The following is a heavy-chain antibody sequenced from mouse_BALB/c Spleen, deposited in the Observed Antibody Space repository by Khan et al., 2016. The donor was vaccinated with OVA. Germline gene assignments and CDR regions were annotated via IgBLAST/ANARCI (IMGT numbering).Heavy chain of an antibody. CDR3: ARSTYRYAFAY. J-gene: IGHJ3*01. CDR1: GDSITSGF. CDR2: MIYSGYT. Sequence: EVQLQESGPSLVQPSQTLSLTCSVTGDSITSGFWSWIRKFPGNKLEYMGYMIYSGYTYYNPSLKGRFSITRHTSKNQYYLQLNSVTTEDTATSYCARSTYRYAFAYWGQGTLVTVSA. D-gene: IGHD2-14*01. V-gene: IGHV3-8*02.